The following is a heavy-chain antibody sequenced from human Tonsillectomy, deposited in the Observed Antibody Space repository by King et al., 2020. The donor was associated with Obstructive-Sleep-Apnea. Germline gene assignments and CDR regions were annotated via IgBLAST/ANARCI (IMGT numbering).Heavy chain of an antibody. CDR1: GFTLDDYA. V-gene: IGHV3-9*01. D-gene: IGHD6-13*01. J-gene: IGHJ4*02. CDR2: ISWKSGRL. Sequence: VQLVESGGGLVQPGRSLRLSCAVSGFTLDDYAMHWVRHVPGKGLEWVSGISWKSGRLGYADSVKGRFTISRDNAKNSLYLQMNSLRAEDTAFYYCATVASQLAAAAGQGDYWGQGTLVTVSS. CDR3: ATVASQLAAAAGQGDY.